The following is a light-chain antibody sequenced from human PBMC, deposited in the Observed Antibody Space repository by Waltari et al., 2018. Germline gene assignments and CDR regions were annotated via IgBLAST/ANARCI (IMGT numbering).Light chain of an antibody. J-gene: IGLJ2*01. V-gene: IGLV1-44*01. CDR2: SNN. CDR1: SRDIGNYNL. Sequence: QSALTQPASVSGSPGQSITFSCTGTSRDIGNYNLVLWYQQHPGKAPKLLIYSNNQRPSGVPDRFSGSKSGTSASLAISGLQSEDEADYYCAAWDDSLNVVVFGGGTKLTVL. CDR3: AAWDDSLNVVV.